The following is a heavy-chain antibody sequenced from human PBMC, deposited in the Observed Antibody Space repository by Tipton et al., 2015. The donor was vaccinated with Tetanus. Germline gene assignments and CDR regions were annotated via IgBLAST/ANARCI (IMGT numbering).Heavy chain of an antibody. J-gene: IGHJ4*02. CDR1: GFSFSDYQ. CDR2: ISSGGGTI. Sequence: SLRLSCAASGFSFSDYQMTWIRQAPGKGLQCISYISSGGGTIFYADSVKGRFTISRDDAENSLYLQMNSLRAEDTAVYYCAKRPPSDDRWLHFDYWGQGTLVTVSS. CDR3: AKRPPSDDRWLHFDY. D-gene: IGHD5-24*01. V-gene: IGHV3-11*01.